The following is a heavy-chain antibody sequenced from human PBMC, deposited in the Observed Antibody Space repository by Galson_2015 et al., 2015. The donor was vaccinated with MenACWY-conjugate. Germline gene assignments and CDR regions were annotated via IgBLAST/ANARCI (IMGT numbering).Heavy chain of an antibody. J-gene: IGHJ4*02. CDR3: AKNEGESNYGSGSSFDS. D-gene: IGHD3-10*01. CDR2: ISGSGGST. Sequence: GLEWVSAISGSGGSTFYADSVKGRFTISRDSSKNTVYLRMNSLRAEDTALYYCAKNEGESNYGSGSSFDSWGQGTLVTVSS. V-gene: IGHV3-23*01.